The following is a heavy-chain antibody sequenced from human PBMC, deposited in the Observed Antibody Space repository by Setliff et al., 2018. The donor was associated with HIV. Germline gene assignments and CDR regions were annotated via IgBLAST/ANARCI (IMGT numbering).Heavy chain of an antibody. CDR1: GGSFNGYY. J-gene: IGHJ4*02. D-gene: IGHD2-2*01. V-gene: IGHV4-34*01. CDR2: INHSGST. Sequence: SETLSLTCAVYGGSFNGYYWSWIRQPPGKGLEWIGEINHSGSTNYNPSLKSRVTISVDTSKNQFSLKLSSVTAADTAVYYCARGRRDPQVRRKEVGYFDYWGQGTLVTVSS. CDR3: ARGRRDPQVRRKEVGYFDY.